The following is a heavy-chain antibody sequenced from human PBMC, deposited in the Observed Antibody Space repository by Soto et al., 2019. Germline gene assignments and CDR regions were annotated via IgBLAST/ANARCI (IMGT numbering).Heavy chain of an antibody. J-gene: IGHJ5*02. Sequence: GGSLRLSCAASGFTFSDYYMSWIRQAPGKGLEWVSYISSSSSYTNYADSVKGRFTISRDNAKNSLYLQMNNLRAEDTAVYYCARSGNSRRNWFDPWGQGTLVTVSS. V-gene: IGHV3-11*06. CDR1: GFTFSDYY. CDR2: ISSSSSYT. CDR3: ARSGNSRRNWFDP.